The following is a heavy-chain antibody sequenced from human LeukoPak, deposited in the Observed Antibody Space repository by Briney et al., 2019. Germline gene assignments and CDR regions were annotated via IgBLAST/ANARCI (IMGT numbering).Heavy chain of an antibody. CDR3: ARVYSSIWTVDY. Sequence: PGGSLRLSCAASGFTFSSYSMHWVRQAPGKGLEYVSAISSNGGSTYYANSVKARFTISRDNSRNTLYLQMGSLRAEDVAVYYWARVYSSIWTVDYWGQGALVTVSS. V-gene: IGHV3-64*01. D-gene: IGHD6-13*01. CDR1: GFTFSSYS. CDR2: ISSNGGST. J-gene: IGHJ4*02.